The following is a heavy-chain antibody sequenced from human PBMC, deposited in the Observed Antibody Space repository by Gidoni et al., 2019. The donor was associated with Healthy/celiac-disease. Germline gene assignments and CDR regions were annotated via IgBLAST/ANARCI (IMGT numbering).Heavy chain of an antibody. V-gene: IGHV4-30-2*01. D-gene: IGHD4-17*01. Sequence: QLQLQESGSGLVKPSQTLSLTCAVSGGSISSGGYSWSWIRKPPGKGLEWIGYIYHSGTTYYNPSLKSRVTISVDRSKNQFSLKLSSVTAADTAVYYCARSSFYGDYVDYWGQGTLVTVSS. CDR2: IYHSGTT. CDR1: GGSISSGGYS. J-gene: IGHJ4*02. CDR3: ARSSFYGDYVDY.